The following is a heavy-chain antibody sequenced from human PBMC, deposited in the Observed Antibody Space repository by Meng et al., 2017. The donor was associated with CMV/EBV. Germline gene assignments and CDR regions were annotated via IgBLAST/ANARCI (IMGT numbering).Heavy chain of an antibody. CDR2: IKQDGSEK. J-gene: IGHJ6*02. CDR1: GFTFSSYW. Sequence: GGSLRPSCAASGFTFSSYWISWVRPAPGKGLGWVAKIKQDGSEKYYVDSVKGRFTISRDNAKTSLYLQMNSLRAEDTAGYYCARVGGGVLYYYYDGMDVWGQGTTVTVSS. CDR3: ARVGGGVLYYYYDGMDV. D-gene: IGHD4/OR15-4a*01. V-gene: IGHV3-7*04.